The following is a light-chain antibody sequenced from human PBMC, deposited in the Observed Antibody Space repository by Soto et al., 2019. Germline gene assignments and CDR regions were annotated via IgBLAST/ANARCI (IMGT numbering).Light chain of an antibody. J-gene: IGKJ5*01. Sequence: DIVMTQSPDSLAVSLGERATINCKSSQSVLYSSNNKNYLALYQQKPGQPPKLLIYWASTRESGVPDRFSGSGSGTDFTLTISSLQAEDVAVYYCQQYYSTPPLFGQGTRLEIK. V-gene: IGKV4-1*01. CDR1: QSVLYSSNNKNY. CDR3: QQYYSTPPL. CDR2: WAS.